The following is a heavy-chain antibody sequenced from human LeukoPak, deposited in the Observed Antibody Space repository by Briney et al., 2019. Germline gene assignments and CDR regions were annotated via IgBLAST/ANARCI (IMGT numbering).Heavy chain of an antibody. V-gene: IGHV3-21*01. D-gene: IGHD1-14*01. CDR1: GFTFSSYS. CDR2: ISSSSSHI. CDR3: ARDITGYYYYGMDV. J-gene: IGHJ6*02. Sequence: GGFLRLSCAASGFTFSSYSMNSVRQAPGKGLDRVSSISSSSSHIYYADSVKGRFTIPRDNAKNSLYLQMNSLRAEDTAVYYCARDITGYYYYGMDVWGQGTTVTVSS.